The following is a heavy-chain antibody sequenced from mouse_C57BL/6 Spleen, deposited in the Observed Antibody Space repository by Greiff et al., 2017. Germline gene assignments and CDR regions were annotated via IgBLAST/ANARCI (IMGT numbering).Heavy chain of an antibody. CDR3: ARTVYDGYFWYFDV. D-gene: IGHD2-3*01. CDR2: IDPSDSYT. J-gene: IGHJ1*03. CDR1: GYTFTSYW. V-gene: IGHV1-69*01. Sequence: VKLQQPGAELVMPGASVKLSCKASGYTFTSYWMHWVKQRPGQGLEWIGEIDPSDSYTNYNQKFKGKSTLTVDKSSSTAYMQLSSLTSEDSAVYYCARTVYDGYFWYFDVWGTGTTVTVSS.